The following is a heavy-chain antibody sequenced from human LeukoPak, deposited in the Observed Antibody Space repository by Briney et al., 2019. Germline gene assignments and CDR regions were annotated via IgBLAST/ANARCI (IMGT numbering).Heavy chain of an antibody. CDR3: ARDDDSSGFDY. V-gene: IGHV4-30-2*01. CDR1: GGSISSGGYY. D-gene: IGHD3-22*01. CDR2: IYHSGST. J-gene: IGHJ4*02. Sequence: SETLSLTCTVSGGSISSGGYYWSWIRQPPGKGLEWIGYIYHSGSTYYNPSLKSRVTISVDRSKNQFSLKLSSVTAADTAMYYCARDDDSSGFDYWGQGTLVTVSS.